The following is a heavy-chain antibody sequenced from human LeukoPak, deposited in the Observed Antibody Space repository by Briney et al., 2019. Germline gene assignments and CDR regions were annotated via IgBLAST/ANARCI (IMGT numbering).Heavy chain of an antibody. Sequence: SVKVSCKASGGTFSSYAISWVRQAPGQGLEWMGGIIPIFGTANYAQKFQGRVTITADESTSTAYMELSSLRSEDTAMYYCARELTGYFDWLLPYNYGMDVWGQGTTVTVSS. D-gene: IGHD3-9*01. CDR2: IIPIFGTA. CDR1: GGTFSSYA. J-gene: IGHJ6*02. V-gene: IGHV1-69*13. CDR3: ARELTGYFDWLLPYNYGMDV.